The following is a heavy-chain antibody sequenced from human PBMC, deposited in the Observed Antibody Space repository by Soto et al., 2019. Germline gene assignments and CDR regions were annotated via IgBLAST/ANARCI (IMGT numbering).Heavy chain of an antibody. CDR3: VPGSGWYWCDP. CDR1: GGSISSSSYY. V-gene: IGHV4-39*01. D-gene: IGHD6-19*01. J-gene: IGHJ5*02. Sequence: QLQLQESGPGLVKPSETLSLTCTVSGGSISSSSYYWGWIRQPPGKGLEWIGSIYYSGSTYYNPSLKSRVTISVDTSKNQFSLKLSSVTAADTAVYYCVPGSGWYWCDPWGQGTLVTVSS. CDR2: IYYSGST.